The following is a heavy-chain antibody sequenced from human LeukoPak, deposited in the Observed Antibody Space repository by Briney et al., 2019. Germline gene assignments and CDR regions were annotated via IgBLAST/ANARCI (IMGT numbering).Heavy chain of an antibody. CDR2: VSGSGGYR. Sequence: TTGGSLRLSCAASGFTFSDYYMNWVRQAPGKGLEWVSSVSGSGGYRFYADSVKGRFTISRDNAKTALHLQMNRLRAEDTAMYYCARDIRGVIPYYFYGMDVWGQGTTVTVSS. D-gene: IGHD3-10*01. J-gene: IGHJ6*02. CDR3: ARDIRGVIPYYFYGMDV. V-gene: IGHV3-21*01. CDR1: GFTFSDYY.